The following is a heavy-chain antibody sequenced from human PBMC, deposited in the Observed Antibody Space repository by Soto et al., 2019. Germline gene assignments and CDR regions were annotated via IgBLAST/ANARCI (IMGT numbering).Heavy chain of an antibody. CDR2: ISSNGGST. CDR3: VRGLAIQGHSYDDGGLDFDY. V-gene: IGHV3-64D*06. CDR1: GFTFSSYA. J-gene: IGHJ4*02. D-gene: IGHD5-18*01. Sequence: PRGSLRLSCSASGFTFSSYAMHCVRQAPGKGLEYVSAISSNGGSTYYADSVKGRFTISRDNSKNTLYLQMSSLRAEDTAVYYCVRGLAIQGHSYDDGGLDFDYWGQGTLVTVSS.